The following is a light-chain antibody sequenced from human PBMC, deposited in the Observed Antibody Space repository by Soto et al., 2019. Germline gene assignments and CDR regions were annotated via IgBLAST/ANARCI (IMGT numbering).Light chain of an antibody. Sequence: QSALTQPASVSGSRGQSIAISCTGTSSDVGGYNYVSWYQQHPGKAPRLMICEVSNRPSGVSNRFSGSKSGNTASLTISGLQAEDEGDYYCSSYTSSSTYVFGTGTQLTVL. J-gene: IGLJ1*01. CDR2: EVS. CDR1: SSDVGGYNY. CDR3: SSYTSSSTYV. V-gene: IGLV2-14*01.